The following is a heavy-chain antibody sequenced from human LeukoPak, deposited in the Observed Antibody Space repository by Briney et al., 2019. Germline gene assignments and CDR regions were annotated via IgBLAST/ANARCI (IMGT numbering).Heavy chain of an antibody. Sequence: GRSLRLSCAASGFTFSSYGMHWVRQAPGKGLEWVAVIWYDGSNKYYADSVKGRFTISRDNSKNTLYLQMNSLRAEDTAVYYCARAVTTSYYYYYYGMDVWGQGTTVTVSS. V-gene: IGHV3-33*01. CDR1: GFTFSSYG. D-gene: IGHD4-17*01. CDR2: IWYDGSNK. J-gene: IGHJ6*02. CDR3: ARAVTTSYYYYYYGMDV.